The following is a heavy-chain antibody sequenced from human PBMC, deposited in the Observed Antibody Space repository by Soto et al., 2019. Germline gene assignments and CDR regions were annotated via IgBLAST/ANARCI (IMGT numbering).Heavy chain of an antibody. D-gene: IGHD6-19*01. CDR2: ISGSGGST. Sequence: EVQLLESGGGLVQPGGSLRLSCAASGFTFSSSAMNWVRQAPGKWLEWVSVISGSGGSTYYADSVKGRFTISRDNSKNTLYLQMNSLSAEDAAVYYCARRSSGWYFDYWGQGTLVSGSS. CDR3: ARRSSGWYFDY. V-gene: IGHV3-23*01. CDR1: GFTFSSSA. J-gene: IGHJ4*02.